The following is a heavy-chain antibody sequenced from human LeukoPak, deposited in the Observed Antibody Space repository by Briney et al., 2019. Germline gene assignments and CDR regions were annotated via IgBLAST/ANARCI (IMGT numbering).Heavy chain of an antibody. D-gene: IGHD1-26*01. CDR1: GGSFSGYY. CDR3: ARHTAGRSFRLKIFDY. CDR2: INHSGST. V-gene: IGHV4-34*01. Sequence: SETLSLTCAVYGGSFSGYYRSWIRQPPGKGLEWIGEINHSGSTNYNPSLKSRVTISVDTSKNQFSLKLSSVTAADTAVYYCARHTAGRSFRLKIFDYWGQGTLVTVSS. J-gene: IGHJ4*02.